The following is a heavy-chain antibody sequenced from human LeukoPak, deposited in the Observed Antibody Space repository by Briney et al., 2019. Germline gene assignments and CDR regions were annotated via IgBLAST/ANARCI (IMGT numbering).Heavy chain of an antibody. J-gene: IGHJ4*02. CDR1: QFIFRDYW. CDR3: ATDGSSFDY. CDR2: INKDGSEK. D-gene: IGHD2-15*01. Sequence: PGGSLRLSCAASQFIFRDYWMSWVRQAPGMGLEWVANINKDGSEKYYVDSVKGRFTISRDNAKSSLFLEMNSLRAEDTAVYYCATDGSSFDYWGQGTLVTVSS. V-gene: IGHV3-7*01.